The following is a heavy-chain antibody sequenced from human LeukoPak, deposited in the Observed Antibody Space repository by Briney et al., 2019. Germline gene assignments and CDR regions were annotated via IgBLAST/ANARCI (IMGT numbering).Heavy chain of an antibody. CDR1: GYTFTGYY. Sequence: GASVKVSCKASGYTFTGYYMHWVRQAPGQGLEWMGWINPNSGGTNYAQKFQGRVTMTRDTSISTAYMELGRLRSDDTAVYYCARENPTVSGSYDIWGQGTMVTVSS. V-gene: IGHV1-2*02. CDR2: INPNSGGT. D-gene: IGHD5-12*01. J-gene: IGHJ3*02. CDR3: ARENPTVSGSYDI.